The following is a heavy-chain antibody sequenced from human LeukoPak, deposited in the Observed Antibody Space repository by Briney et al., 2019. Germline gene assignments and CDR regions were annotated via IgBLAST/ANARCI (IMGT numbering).Heavy chain of an antibody. V-gene: IGHV4-39*01. CDR2: IYYSGST. Sequence: SETLSLTCTVSGASVSGSAYYWGWIRQPPGKGLEWIGNIYYSGSTYYNPSLRSRVTISVNTSKNQFSLKLSSVTAADTAVYYCARVTSEYYDILTGYRLYYYMDVWGKGTTVTISS. CDR1: GASVSGSAYY. CDR3: ARVTSEYYDILTGYRLYYYMDV. J-gene: IGHJ6*03. D-gene: IGHD3-9*01.